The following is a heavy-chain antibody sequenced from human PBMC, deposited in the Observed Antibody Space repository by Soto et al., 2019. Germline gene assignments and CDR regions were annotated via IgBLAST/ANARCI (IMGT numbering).Heavy chain of an antibody. Sequence: PSETLSLTCTVSGGSISSGDYYWSWIRQPPGKGLEWIGYIYYSGSTYYNPSLKSRVTISVDTSKNQFSLKLSSVTAADTAVYYCARGNDFWSGPYYYYYGMDVWGQGTTVTVSS. CDR2: IYYSGST. V-gene: IGHV4-30-4*01. J-gene: IGHJ6*02. D-gene: IGHD3-3*01. CDR1: GGSISSGDYY. CDR3: ARGNDFWSGPYYYYYGMDV.